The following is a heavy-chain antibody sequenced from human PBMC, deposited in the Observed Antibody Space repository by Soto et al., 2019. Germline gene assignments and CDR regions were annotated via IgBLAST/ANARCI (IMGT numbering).Heavy chain of an antibody. CDR1: GGTFSSYA. D-gene: IGHD6-6*01. CDR3: ASTFYTAARFLSGGMGYYYGMDV. Sequence: ASVKVSCKASGGTFSSYAISWVRQAPGQGLEWMGGIIPIFGTANYAQKFQGRVTITADESTSTAYMELSSLRSEDTAVYYCASTFYTAARFLSGGMGYYYGMDVWGQGTTVTVSS. J-gene: IGHJ6*02. CDR2: IIPIFGTA. V-gene: IGHV1-69*13.